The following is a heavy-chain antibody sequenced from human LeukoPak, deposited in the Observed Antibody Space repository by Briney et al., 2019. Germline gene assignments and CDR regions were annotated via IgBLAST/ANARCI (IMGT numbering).Heavy chain of an antibody. CDR3: ARGPYGGNSAYYFDY. V-gene: IGHV4-30-2*01. J-gene: IGHJ4*02. D-gene: IGHD4-23*01. Sequence: SETLSLTCAVSGVSISSGGYSWSWLRQPPGKGLEWIGYIYHSGSTYYNPSLKSRVTISVDRSKNQFSLKLSSVTAADTAVYYCARGPYGGNSAYYFDYWGQGTLVTVSS. CDR1: GVSISSGGYS. CDR2: IYHSGST.